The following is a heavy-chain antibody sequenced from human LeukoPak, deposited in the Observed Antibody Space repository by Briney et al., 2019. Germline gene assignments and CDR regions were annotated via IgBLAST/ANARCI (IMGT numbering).Heavy chain of an antibody. Sequence: ASVKVSCKASGYTFTSYGISWVRQAPGQGLEWMGWISAYNGNTNYAQKLQGRVTMTTDTSTSTAYMELSRLRSDDTAVYYCARGSPSGFWSGYYSQIDAFDIWGQGTMVTVSS. CDR2: ISAYNGNT. V-gene: IGHV1-18*01. D-gene: IGHD3-3*01. J-gene: IGHJ3*02. CDR1: GYTFTSYG. CDR3: ARGSPSGFWSGYYSQIDAFDI.